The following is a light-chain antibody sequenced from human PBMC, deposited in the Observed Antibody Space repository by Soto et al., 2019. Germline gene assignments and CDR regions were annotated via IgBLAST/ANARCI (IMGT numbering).Light chain of an antibody. CDR3: CSYTTSNTRQIV. J-gene: IGLJ1*01. Sequence: QSALTQPASGSGSPGQSITISCTGTSRDVGGYNYVSWYQHHPGKAPKLMIYDVSNRPSGVSNRFSGSKSGNTASLTISGLQPEDEADYYCCSYTTSNTRQIVFGTGTKVTVL. V-gene: IGLV2-14*03. CDR1: SRDVGGYNY. CDR2: DVS.